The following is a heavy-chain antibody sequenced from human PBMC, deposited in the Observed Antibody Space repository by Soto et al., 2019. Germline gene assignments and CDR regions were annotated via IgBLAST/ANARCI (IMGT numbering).Heavy chain of an antibody. V-gene: IGHV3-11*06. J-gene: IGHJ4*02. CDR2: ISSLNQYN. CDR3: VRLVSRRYFDF. Sequence: QEQLVESGGGLVKPGGSLRLSGAASGFNLDDYYMSWIRQAPGKGLEYLSYISSLNQYNNYADSVKERFTISIVKAKKPVELQKSSIRSPETAVYYCVRLVSRRYFDFWGRGKLVSVAS. CDR1: GFNLDDYY.